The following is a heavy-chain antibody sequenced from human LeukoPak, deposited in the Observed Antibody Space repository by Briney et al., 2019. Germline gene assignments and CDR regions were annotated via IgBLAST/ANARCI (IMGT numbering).Heavy chain of an antibody. CDR2: IYPGDSDT. V-gene: IGHV5-51*01. Sequence: LGESLKISCKASGYSFSIYWIGWVRQMPGKGLEWVGIIYPGDSDTRYSTSFQGQVTISADKSINTAYLQWSSLKASDTAMYYCATLTHVQLERLYNWFDPWGQGTLVTVSS. J-gene: IGHJ5*02. CDR1: GYSFSIYW. D-gene: IGHD1-1*01. CDR3: ATLTHVQLERLYNWFDP.